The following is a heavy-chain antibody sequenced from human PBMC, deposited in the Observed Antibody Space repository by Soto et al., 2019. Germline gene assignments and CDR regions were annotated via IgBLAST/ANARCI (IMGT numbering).Heavy chain of an antibody. CDR2: INHSGST. Sequence: SETLPLTCAVYGGSFSGYYWSWIRQPPGKGLEWIGEINHSGSTNYNPSLKSRVTISVDTSKNQFSLKLSSVTAADTAVYYCARIWTIFGVVPIYSRYWFDPSGQGTLVTVSS. CDR1: GGSFSGYY. CDR3: ARIWTIFGVVPIYSRYWFDP. J-gene: IGHJ5*02. D-gene: IGHD3-3*01. V-gene: IGHV4-34*01.